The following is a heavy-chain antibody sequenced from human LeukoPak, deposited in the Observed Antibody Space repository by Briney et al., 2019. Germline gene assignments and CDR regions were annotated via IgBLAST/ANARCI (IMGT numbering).Heavy chain of an antibody. J-gene: IGHJ4*02. CDR2: INHSGST. D-gene: IGHD3-16*01. CDR3: ARGFTAYFDY. Sequence: SETLSLTCAVYGGSFSGYYWSWLRQPPPKELEWIGEINHSGSTNYNPSLKSRVTISVDTSKNQFSLKLSSVTAADTAVYYCARGFTAYFDYWGQGTLVTVSS. CDR1: GGSFSGYY. V-gene: IGHV4-34*01.